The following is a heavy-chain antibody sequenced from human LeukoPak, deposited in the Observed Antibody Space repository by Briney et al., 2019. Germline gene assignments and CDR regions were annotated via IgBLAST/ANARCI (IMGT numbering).Heavy chain of an antibody. V-gene: IGHV3-23*01. Sequence: PGGSLRLSCAASGFTFSSYAMSWVRQAPGKGLEWVSAISGSGGSTYYADSVKGRFTISRDNSKNTLYLQMNSLRAEHTAVYYCAKFQDDSSGYYPVDAFDIWGQGTMVTVSS. CDR2: ISGSGGST. CDR1: GFTFSSYA. CDR3: AKFQDDSSGYYPVDAFDI. D-gene: IGHD3-22*01. J-gene: IGHJ3*02.